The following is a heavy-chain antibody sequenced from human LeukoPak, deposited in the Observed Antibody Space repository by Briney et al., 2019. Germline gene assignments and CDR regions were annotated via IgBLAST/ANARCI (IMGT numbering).Heavy chain of an antibody. Sequence: GEPLKISCKGSGYSFTSYWIGWVRQMPGKGLEWMGIIYPGDSDTRYSPSFQGQVTILADKSIITAYLQWSSLNASDTAMYYCARIAGKAAAGTDYYYGMDVWGQGTTVTVSS. J-gene: IGHJ6*02. CDR2: IYPGDSDT. D-gene: IGHD6-13*01. CDR1: GYSFTSYW. V-gene: IGHV5-51*01. CDR3: ARIAGKAAAGTDYYYGMDV.